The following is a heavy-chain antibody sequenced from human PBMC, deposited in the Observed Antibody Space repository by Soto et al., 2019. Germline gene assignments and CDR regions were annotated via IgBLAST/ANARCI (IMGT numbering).Heavy chain of an antibody. CDR1: GGSISSGDYY. CDR3: ARAPETPSICGVALPYFFDY. J-gene: IGHJ4*02. D-gene: IGHD3-3*01. Sequence: SETLSLTCTVSGGSISSGDYYWSWIRQPPGKGLEWIGYIFYSGSFYYNPSLRSRVLISADTSKNQFTLTLSSVTAADTAVYFCARAPETPSICGVALPYFFDYWGQGTLVTVSS. CDR2: IFYSGSF. V-gene: IGHV4-30-4*01.